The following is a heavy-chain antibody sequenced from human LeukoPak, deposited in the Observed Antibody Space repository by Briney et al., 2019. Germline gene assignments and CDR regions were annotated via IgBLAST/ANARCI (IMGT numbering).Heavy chain of an antibody. J-gene: IGHJ4*02. D-gene: IGHD3-10*01. CDR3: AVGEMVRGVIITFFDY. CDR2: INAGNGNT. V-gene: IGHV1-3*01. CDR1: GYTFTSYA. Sequence: GASVKVSCKASGYTFTSYAMHWVRQAPGQRLEWMGWINAGNGNTKYSQKFQGRVTITRDTSASTAYMELSSLRSEDTAVYYCAVGEMVRGVIITFFDYWGQGTLVTVSS.